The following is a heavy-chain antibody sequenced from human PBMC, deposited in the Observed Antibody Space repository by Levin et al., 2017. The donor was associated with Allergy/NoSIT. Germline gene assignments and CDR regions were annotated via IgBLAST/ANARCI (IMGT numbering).Heavy chain of an antibody. D-gene: IGHD6-13*01. CDR3: ARVLSAISATGPEY. Sequence: PGGSLRLSCTVSGGSISSSSYQWGWIRQPPGKGLEWIGNIYYTGSTSYNPSLKNRVTISIDTSKNQLFLRLTSVTAAETAVYYCARVLSAISATGPEYLGQGILVTVSS. J-gene: IGHJ4*02. CDR1: GGSISSSSYQ. CDR2: IYYTGST. V-gene: IGHV4-39*07.